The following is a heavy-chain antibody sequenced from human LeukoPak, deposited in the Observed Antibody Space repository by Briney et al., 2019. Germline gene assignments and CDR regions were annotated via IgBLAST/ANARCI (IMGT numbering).Heavy chain of an antibody. J-gene: IGHJ6*03. D-gene: IGHD3-9*01. Sequence: KPSETLSLTCTVSGGSISSHYWSWIRQPPGKGLEWIGYIYYSGSTNYNPSLKSRVTMSVDTSKNQFSLKLSSVTAADTAVYYCARSPYYDILTGYYYYYYYMDVWGKGTTVTVSS. CDR2: IYYSGST. CDR3: ARSPYYDILTGYYYYYYYMDV. V-gene: IGHV4-59*11. CDR1: GGSISSHY.